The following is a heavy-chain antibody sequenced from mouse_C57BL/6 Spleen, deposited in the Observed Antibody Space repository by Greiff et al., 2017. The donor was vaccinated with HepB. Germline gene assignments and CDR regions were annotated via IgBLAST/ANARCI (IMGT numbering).Heavy chain of an antibody. CDR1: GFTFSDYG. Sequence: EVQGVESGGGLVKPGGSLKLSCAASGFTFSDYGMHWVRQAPETGLEWVAYISSGSSTIYYADTVKGRFTISRDNAKNTLILQMTSLRSEYTARYYCARPQRDYVSSGWYFDVWGTGTTVTVSS. J-gene: IGHJ1*03. CDR2: ISSGSSTI. CDR3: ARPQRDYVSSGWYFDV. D-gene: IGHD1-1*01. V-gene: IGHV5-17*01.